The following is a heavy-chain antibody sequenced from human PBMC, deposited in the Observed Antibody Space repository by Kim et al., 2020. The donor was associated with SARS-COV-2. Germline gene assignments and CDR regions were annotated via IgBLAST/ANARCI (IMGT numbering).Heavy chain of an antibody. CDR1: GGSINSGSYY. D-gene: IGHD2-2*01. CDR2: IYASGNT. J-gene: IGHJ6*02. CDR3: AREVVVVPGYYYYGMDV. V-gene: IGHV4-61*02. Sequence: SETLSLTCTVSGGSINSGSYYWSWIRQPAGKGLEWIGRIYASGNTNYNPSLKSRVTISVDTSQNQFSLKLSSVTAADTAVYYCAREVVVVPGYYYYGMDVWGPGTTVTVSS.